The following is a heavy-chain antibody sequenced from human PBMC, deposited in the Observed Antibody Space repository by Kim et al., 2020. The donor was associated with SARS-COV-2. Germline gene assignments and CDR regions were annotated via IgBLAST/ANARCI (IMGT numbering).Heavy chain of an antibody. CDR3: ARALLRYFDWHTLGLDY. Sequence: SETLSLTCTVSGGSISRGGYYWSWIRQHPGKGLEWIGYIYYSGSTYYNPSLKSRVTISVDTSKNQFSLKLSSVTAADTAVYYCARALLRYFDWHTLGLDYWGQGTLVTVSS. CDR1: GGSISRGGYY. D-gene: IGHD3-9*01. J-gene: IGHJ4*02. V-gene: IGHV4-31*03. CDR2: IYYSGST.